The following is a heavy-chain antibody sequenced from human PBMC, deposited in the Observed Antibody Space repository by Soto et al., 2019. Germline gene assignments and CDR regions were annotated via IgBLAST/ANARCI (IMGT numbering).Heavy chain of an antibody. CDR1: SGSISSSSYY. J-gene: IGHJ6*02. Sequence: QLQLQESGPGLVKPSETLSLTCTVSSGSISSSSYYWGWIRQPPGKGLEWIGSIYYSGSTYYNPSLKSRVTISVDTSKNQFSLKLSSVTAADTAVYYCARGRITIFGVVITKYYYYGMDVWGQGTTVTVSS. CDR2: IYYSGST. D-gene: IGHD3-3*01. V-gene: IGHV4-39*01. CDR3: ARGRITIFGVVITKYYYYGMDV.